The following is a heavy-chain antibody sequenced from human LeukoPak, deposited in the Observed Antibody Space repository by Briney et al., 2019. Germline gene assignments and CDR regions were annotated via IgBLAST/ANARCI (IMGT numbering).Heavy chain of an antibody. D-gene: IGHD3-22*01. J-gene: IGHJ4*02. CDR3: AKDGTLYYDSSGYFGCFDY. CDR2: ISGSGGST. V-gene: IGHV3-23*01. Sequence: GGSLRLSCAASGFTFSTYAMSWVRQAPGKGLEWVSGISGSGGSTFYADSVKGRFTISRDNAKNSLYLQMNSLRAEDTALYYCAKDGTLYYDSSGYFGCFDYWGQGTLVTVSS. CDR1: GFTFSTYA.